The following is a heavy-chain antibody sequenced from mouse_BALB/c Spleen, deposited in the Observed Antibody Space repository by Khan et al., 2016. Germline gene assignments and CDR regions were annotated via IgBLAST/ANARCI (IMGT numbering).Heavy chain of an antibody. Sequence: EVELVESGGGLVQPGGSLRLSCTTSGFTFTDYYMSWVRQPPGEALEWLGFARNKANGYTTEYSASVKGRFTISRDNSQSILYLQINTLRAEDSATYYCARDLNDGYYWYLGVWGAGTTVTVSS. CDR3: ARDLNDGYYWYLGV. D-gene: IGHD2-3*01. CDR2: ARNKANGYTT. J-gene: IGHJ1*01. CDR1: GFTFTDYY. V-gene: IGHV7-3*02.